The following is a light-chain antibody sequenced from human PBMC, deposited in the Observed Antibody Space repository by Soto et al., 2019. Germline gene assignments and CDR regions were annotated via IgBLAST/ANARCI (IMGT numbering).Light chain of an antibody. CDR1: SGINVGTYR. CDR2: YKSDSDK. J-gene: IGLJ2*01. V-gene: IGLV5-45*02. CDR3: MIWHSSAVV. Sequence: QPVLTQPSSLSASPGASASLTCTLRSGINVGTYRIYWYQQKPGSPPHYLLRYKSDSDKQQGSGVPSRFSGSKDASANAGILLISGLQSEDEADYYCMIWHSSAVVFGGGTKLTVL.